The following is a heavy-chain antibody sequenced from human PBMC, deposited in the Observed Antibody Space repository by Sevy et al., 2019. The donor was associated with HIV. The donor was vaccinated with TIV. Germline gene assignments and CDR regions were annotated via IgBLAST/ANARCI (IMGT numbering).Heavy chain of an antibody. D-gene: IGHD5-18*01. CDR1: GYTFTGYH. Sequence: GSVKVSCKASGYTFTGYHMHWVRQAPGQGLGWMGWINPNSGGTNYAQKFQGRVTMTRDTSISTAYMELSRLRSDDTAVYYCCYSYGYWFDPWGQGTLVTVSS. J-gene: IGHJ5*02. CDR2: INPNSGGT. V-gene: IGHV1-2*02. CDR3: CYSYGYWFDP.